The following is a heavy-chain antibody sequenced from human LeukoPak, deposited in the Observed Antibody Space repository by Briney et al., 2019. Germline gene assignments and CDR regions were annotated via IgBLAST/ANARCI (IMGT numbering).Heavy chain of an antibody. CDR3: ARDRITMVRGPPGDTKKGGHKGDY. J-gene: IGHJ4*02. V-gene: IGHV1-69*04. CDR1: GGTFSSYA. CDR2: IIPILGIA. Sequence: GASVKVSFKASGGTFSSYAISWVRQAPGQGLEWMGRIIPILGIANYAQKFQGRVTITADKSTSTAYMELSSLRSEDTAVYYCARDRITMVRGPPGDTKKGGHKGDYWGQGTLVTVSS. D-gene: IGHD3-10*01.